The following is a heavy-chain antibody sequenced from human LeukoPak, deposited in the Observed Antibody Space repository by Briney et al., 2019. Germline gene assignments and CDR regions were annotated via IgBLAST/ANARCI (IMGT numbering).Heavy chain of an antibody. V-gene: IGHV3-11*01. D-gene: IGHD3-3*01. CDR3: ARGGPYDFWSGYYHHVDY. CDR1: GFTFSDYY. CDR2: ISSSGSTI. Sequence: GGSLRLSCAASGFTFSDYYMSWIRQAPGKGLEWVSYISSSGSTIYYAASVKGRFTISRDNAKNSLYLQMNSLRAEDTAVYYCARGGPYDFWSGYYHHVDYWGQGTLVTVSS. J-gene: IGHJ4*02.